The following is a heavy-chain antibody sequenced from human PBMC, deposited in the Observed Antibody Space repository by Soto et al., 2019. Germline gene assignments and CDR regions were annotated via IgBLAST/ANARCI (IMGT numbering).Heavy chain of an antibody. CDR2: ISTGGAYM. CDR1: GFTFRNYN. D-gene: IGHD2-21*01. CDR3: ARDIASPGGDYFDS. V-gene: IGHV3-21*06. J-gene: IGHJ4*02. Sequence: EVQLVESGGGLVKAGGSLRLFCTASGFTFRNYNMNWVRQAPGKGLEWVSSISTGGAYMFYADSVKGRFTISRDNAQNSLFLQIGIPRAEDTAVYYCARDIASPGGDYFDSWGQGTLVTVSS.